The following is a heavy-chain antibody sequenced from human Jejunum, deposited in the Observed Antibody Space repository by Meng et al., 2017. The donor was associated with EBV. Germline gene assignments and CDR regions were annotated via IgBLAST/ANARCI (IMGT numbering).Heavy chain of an antibody. V-gene: IGHV3-74*01. Sequence: EVHWVVSGGVYGPPGESLDLVCVRSGYTFSNYWMHWVRQTPGKGLVWVSRINEDGTHTDYADSMKGRFTISRDNAKNTLTLQMNSLRVEDTAVYYCSRDLRGPFDYWGQGTLVTVSS. J-gene: IGHJ4*02. CDR1: GYTFSNYW. CDR2: INEDGTHT. CDR3: SRDLRGPFDY. D-gene: IGHD3-16*01.